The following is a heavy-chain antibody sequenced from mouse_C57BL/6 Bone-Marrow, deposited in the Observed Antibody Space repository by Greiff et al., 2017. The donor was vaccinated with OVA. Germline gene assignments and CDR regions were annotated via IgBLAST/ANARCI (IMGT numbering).Heavy chain of an antibody. J-gene: IGHJ1*03. D-gene: IGHD1-1*01. V-gene: IGHV1-64*01. CDR1: GYTFTSYW. CDR2: IHPNSGST. Sequence: QVQLQQPGAELVKPGASVKLSCKASGYTFTSYWMHWVKQRPGQGLEWIGMIHPNSGSTNYNEKFKSKATLTVDKSSSTAYMQLSSLTSDDSAVYYCARADYGSSYYWYFDVWGTGTTVTVSS. CDR3: ARADYGSSYYWYFDV.